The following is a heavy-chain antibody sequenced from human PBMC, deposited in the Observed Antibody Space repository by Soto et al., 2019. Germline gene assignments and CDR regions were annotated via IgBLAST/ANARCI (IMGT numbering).Heavy chain of an antibody. V-gene: IGHV3-9*01. CDR2: ITWNSNVL. J-gene: IGHJ4*02. CDR3: AKGGPDGFCSGGRCYFEQ. CDR1: GFTFDVYA. D-gene: IGHD2-15*01. Sequence: EVQLVESGGGLVQPGGSLRLSCAASGFTFDVYAMHWVRRVPGKGLEWVSSITWNSNVLGYADSVKGRFTISRDNAKNSLYLQMNSLRPEDTALYYCAKGGPDGFCSGGRCYFEQWGQGTLVTVSS.